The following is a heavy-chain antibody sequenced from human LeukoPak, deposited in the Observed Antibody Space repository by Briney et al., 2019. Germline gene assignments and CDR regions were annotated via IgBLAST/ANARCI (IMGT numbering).Heavy chain of an antibody. V-gene: IGHV3-30-3*01. J-gene: IGHJ5*02. D-gene: IGHD5-18*01. CDR3: ARAAQLWFIENWFDP. Sequence: PGRSLRLSCAASGFTFSSYAMHWVRQAPGKGLEWVAVISYDGSNKYYADSVKGRFTISRDNSKNTLYLQMNSLRAEDTAVNYCARAAQLWFIENWFDPWGQGTLVTVSS. CDR1: GFTFSSYA. CDR2: ISYDGSNK.